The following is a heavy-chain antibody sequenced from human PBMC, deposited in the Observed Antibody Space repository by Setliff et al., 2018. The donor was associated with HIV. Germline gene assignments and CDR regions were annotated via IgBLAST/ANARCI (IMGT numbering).Heavy chain of an antibody. D-gene: IGHD2-8*02. J-gene: IGHJ5*02. Sequence: PSETLSLTCTVSGGSINTDYWSWIRQPAGKXXXXXXRISATGTINYNPSLRSRLTLSVDTPNNQFSLKLTSVTAADTAIYFCARDQGRPTRRWWDHASXXXXXXWGQGVLVTVSS. CDR2: ISATGTI. CDR1: GGSINTDY. V-gene: IGHV4-4*07. CDR3: ARDQGRPTRRWWDHASXXXXXX.